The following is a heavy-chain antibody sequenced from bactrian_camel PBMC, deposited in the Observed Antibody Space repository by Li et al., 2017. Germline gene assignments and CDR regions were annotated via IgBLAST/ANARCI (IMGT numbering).Heavy chain of an antibody. J-gene: IGHJ4*01. CDR2: VATDGSNT. D-gene: IGHD1*01. CDR3: STLSAPYELWFAAGLSY. V-gene: IGHV3S6*01. Sequence: HVQLVESGGGLVQPGGSLSVSCAASGFTFSSAWIYWVRQAPGKGLEWVSSVATDGSNTYYADSTKGQFTISRDNHKKTVYLQLNSLEPEDTALYYCSTLSAPYELWFAAGLSYWGSGTQVTVS. CDR1: GFTFSSAW.